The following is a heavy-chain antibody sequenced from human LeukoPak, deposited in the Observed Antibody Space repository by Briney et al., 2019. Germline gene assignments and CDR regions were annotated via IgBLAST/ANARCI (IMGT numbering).Heavy chain of an antibody. V-gene: IGHV4-4*07. Sequence: SETLSLTCTVSGGSLSNYYWSWIRQPAGKGLEWIGRVYTSGSTNYNPSLKSRATMSVDTSKNQFSLKLNSVTAADTAVYYCGRTGIGSSYYYGMDVWGQGTTVTVSS. J-gene: IGHJ6*02. CDR1: GGSLSNYY. CDR2: VYTSGST. CDR3: GRTGIGSSYYYGMDV. D-gene: IGHD6-6*01.